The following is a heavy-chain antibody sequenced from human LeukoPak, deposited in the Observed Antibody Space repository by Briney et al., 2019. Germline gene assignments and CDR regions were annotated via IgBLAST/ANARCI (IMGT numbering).Heavy chain of an antibody. Sequence: GGSLRLSCAASGFTFSSYGMDWVRQAPGKGLEWVAFIRYDGSNKYYADSVKSRFTISRDNSKNTLYLQMNSLRAEDTAVYYCAKDHWATTASVCDYWGQGTLVTVSS. J-gene: IGHJ4*02. V-gene: IGHV3-30*02. CDR1: GFTFSSYG. D-gene: IGHD3-16*01. CDR2: IRYDGSNK. CDR3: AKDHWATTASVCDY.